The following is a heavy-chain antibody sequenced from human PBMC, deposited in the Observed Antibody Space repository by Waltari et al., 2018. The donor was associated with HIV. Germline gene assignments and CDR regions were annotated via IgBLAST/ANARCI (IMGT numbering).Heavy chain of an antibody. V-gene: IGHV4-38-2*02. J-gene: IGHJ4*02. D-gene: IGHD1-7*01. CDR3: ARDIGSRKETTYFDY. Sequence: QVQLQESGPGLVKPSETLPLTCAVSGYSISSGYYWGWIRQPPGNGLEWIGTIYHSGSTYYDPSLKSRVTISVDTSKNQFSLKLSSVTAADTAVYYCARDIGSRKETTYFDYWGQGTLVTVSS. CDR1: GYSISSGYY. CDR2: IYHSGST.